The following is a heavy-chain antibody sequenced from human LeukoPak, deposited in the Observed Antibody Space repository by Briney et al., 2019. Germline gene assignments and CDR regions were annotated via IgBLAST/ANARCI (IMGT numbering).Heavy chain of an antibody. Sequence: ASVKVSCTASGYTFTSYGISWVRQAPGQGLEWMGWISAYNGNTNYAQKPQGRVTMTRDTSTSTVYMELSSLRSEDTAVYYCARGGVATSFDYWGQGTLVTVSS. CDR2: ISAYNGNT. CDR1: GYTFTSYG. D-gene: IGHD5-12*01. V-gene: IGHV1-18*01. CDR3: ARGGVATSFDY. J-gene: IGHJ4*02.